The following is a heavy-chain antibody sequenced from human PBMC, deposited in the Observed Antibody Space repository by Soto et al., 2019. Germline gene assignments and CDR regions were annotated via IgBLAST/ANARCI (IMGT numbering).Heavy chain of an antibody. V-gene: IGHV4-31*03. J-gene: IGHJ6*02. D-gene: IGHD4-17*01. CDR3: ASGDYVHYYYGMAV. CDR1: GGSISSGGYY. Sequence: QVQLQESGPGLVKPSQTLSLTCTVSGGSISSGGYYWSWIRQHPGKGLEWIGYIYYSGSTYYNPSLKRRFTISVDTSKNQFSLKLSSVTAADTAVYYCASGDYVHYYYGMAVWGQGTTVTVSS. CDR2: IYYSGST.